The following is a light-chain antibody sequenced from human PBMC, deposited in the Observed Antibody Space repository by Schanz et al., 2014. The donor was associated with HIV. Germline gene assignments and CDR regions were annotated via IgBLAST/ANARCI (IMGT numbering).Light chain of an antibody. CDR2: GNS. CDR1: SSNIGAGYH. Sequence: QSVLTQPPSVSGAPGQRVTISCTGSSSNIGAGYHVQWYQQLPGTAPKLLIYGNSNRPSGVPDRFSGSKSGSSASLAISGLQAEDEADYYCQSYDSGLSGILFGGGTKLTVL. J-gene: IGLJ2*01. CDR3: QSYDSGLSGIL. V-gene: IGLV1-40*01.